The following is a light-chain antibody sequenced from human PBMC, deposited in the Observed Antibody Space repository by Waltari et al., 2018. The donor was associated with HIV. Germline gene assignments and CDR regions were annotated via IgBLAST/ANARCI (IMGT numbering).Light chain of an antibody. Sequence: DSQMTQSPSSLSAAVGVSVTITCRARHSINNYLTWYQQKPGKAPHLLIYAASSLQSWVPARFSGSGSGTDFTISISSLQPEEFASYYCQQSHSTPLTFGGGTKVEIQ. CDR1: HSINNY. CDR2: AAS. CDR3: QQSHSTPLT. J-gene: IGKJ4*01. V-gene: IGKV1-39*01.